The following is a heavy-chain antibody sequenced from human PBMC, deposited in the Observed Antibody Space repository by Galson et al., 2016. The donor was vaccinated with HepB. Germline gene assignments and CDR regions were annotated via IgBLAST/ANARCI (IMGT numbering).Heavy chain of an antibody. Sequence: SETLSLTCAVSGDAISTNNWWSWVRQPPGKGLEWIGQIYHSGSTNYNPSLKSRATISVDKSKNQFSLKLSSVTAADTAVYYCASGPGRSGGMDVWGQGTTVTVSS. V-gene: IGHV4-4*02. J-gene: IGHJ6*02. CDR2: IYHSGST. CDR1: GDAISTNNW. CDR3: ASGPGRSGGMDV. D-gene: IGHD3-10*01.